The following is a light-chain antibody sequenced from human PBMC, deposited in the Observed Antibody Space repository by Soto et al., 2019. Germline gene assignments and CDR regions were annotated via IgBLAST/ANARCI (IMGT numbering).Light chain of an antibody. Sequence: EIVMTQSPATLSVSPGERVTLSCRASQSVSRNLAWYQQKPGQAPRPLIYGASTRATGMPGRCSGSGSGTDFTLTISSLEPEDFALYYCQQRHNSWTFGQGTKVDIK. CDR1: QSVSRN. CDR3: QQRHNSWT. J-gene: IGKJ1*01. V-gene: IGKV3-15*01. CDR2: GAS.